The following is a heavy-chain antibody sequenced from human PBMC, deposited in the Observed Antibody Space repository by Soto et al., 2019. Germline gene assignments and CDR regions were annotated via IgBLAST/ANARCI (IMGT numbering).Heavy chain of an antibody. D-gene: IGHD6-13*01. CDR3: ARGSPAAVFYYYYYYGMDV. Sequence: QVQLVQSGAEVKKPGASVKVSCKASGYTFTSYDINWVRQATGQGLEWMGWMNPNSGNTGYAQKFQGRVTMTRNTSISTAYMELSSLRSEDTAVYYCARGSPAAVFYYYYYYGMDVWGQGTTVTVSS. V-gene: IGHV1-8*01. J-gene: IGHJ6*02. CDR2: MNPNSGNT. CDR1: GYTFTSYD.